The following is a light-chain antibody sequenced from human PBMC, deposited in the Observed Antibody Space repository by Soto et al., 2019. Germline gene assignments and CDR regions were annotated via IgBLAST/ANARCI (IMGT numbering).Light chain of an antibody. CDR1: QGIRSW. J-gene: IGKJ4*01. CDR3: QQANSFPLT. V-gene: IGKV1-12*01. Sequence: DIQMTQSPSSVSASVGDRVTITCRASQGIRSWLAWYQQIPGKAPKLLIYAASNLQSGVPSRFSGSGSGTDFTLTITSLQPEDFATYYCQQANSFPLTFGGGTKVEI. CDR2: AAS.